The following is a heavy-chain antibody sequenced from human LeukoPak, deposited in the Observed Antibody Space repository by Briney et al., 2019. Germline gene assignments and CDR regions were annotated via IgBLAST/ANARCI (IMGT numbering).Heavy chain of an antibody. CDR2: ISSGGYT. Sequence: GGSLRLSCAASGFTVSSNSMSWVRQAPGKGLEWVSLISSGGYTYYADSVKGRFTISRDNSKNTLYLQMNSLRAEDTAVHYCARDIVSNDAFDLWGQGTMVSVSS. J-gene: IGHJ3*01. CDR3: ARDIVSNDAFDL. CDR1: GFTVSSNS. D-gene: IGHD3-16*02. V-gene: IGHV3-53*01.